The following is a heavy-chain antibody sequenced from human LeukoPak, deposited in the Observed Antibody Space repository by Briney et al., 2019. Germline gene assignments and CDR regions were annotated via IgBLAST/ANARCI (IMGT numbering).Heavy chain of an antibody. V-gene: IGHV3-30*04. CDR2: ISYDGSNK. Sequence: GGSLRLSCAASGFTFSSYAMHWVRQAPGKGLEWVAVISYDGSNKYYADSVKGRFTISRDNSKNTLYLQMNSLRAEDTAVYYCARLNCSGGSCYSPTSDYWGQGTLVTVSS. J-gene: IGHJ4*02. CDR3: ARLNCSGGSCYSPTSDY. CDR1: GFTFSSYA. D-gene: IGHD2-15*01.